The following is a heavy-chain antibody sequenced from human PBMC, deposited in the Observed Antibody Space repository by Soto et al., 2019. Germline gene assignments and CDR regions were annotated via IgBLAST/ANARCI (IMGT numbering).Heavy chain of an antibody. D-gene: IGHD1-1*01. J-gene: IGHJ5*02. CDR1: GGSISSGDYY. CDR3: ARYTTYYKTGIRGNWFDP. V-gene: IGHV4-30-4*01. Sequence: SETLSLTCTFSGGSISSGDYYWSWIRQPPGKGLEWIGYIYYSGSTYYNPSLKSRVTISVDTSKNQFSLKLSSVTAADTAVYYCARYTTYYKTGIRGNWFDPWGQGTLVTVSS. CDR2: IYYSGST.